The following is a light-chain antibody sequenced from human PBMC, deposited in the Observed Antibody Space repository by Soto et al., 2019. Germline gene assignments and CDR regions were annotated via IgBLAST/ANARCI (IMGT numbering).Light chain of an antibody. J-gene: IGKJ1*01. V-gene: IGKV3-20*01. CDR3: QQYGRSPWT. CDR1: QSVSSSY. Sequence: EIVLTQSPGTLSLSPGERVTLSCRASQSVSSSYLAWYQQKTGQAPRLLFYGASSRATGIPDRFSGSGSGTDFILTISRLEPDDFAVYYCQQYGRSPWTFGQGTKVDIK. CDR2: GAS.